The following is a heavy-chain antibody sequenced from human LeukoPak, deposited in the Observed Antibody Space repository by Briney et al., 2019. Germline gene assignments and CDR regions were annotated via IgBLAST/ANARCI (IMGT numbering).Heavy chain of an antibody. CDR3: ATSPGLGYSSSLTGVDY. V-gene: IGHV3-53*01. CDR2: IYTDNT. CDR1: GFIVSSNS. Sequence: GGSLRLSCTVSGFIVSSNSMSWVRQAPGKGLEWVSFIYTDNTHYSDSVKGRFTISRDNSKNTLYLQMNSLRAEDTAVYYCATSPGLGYSSSLTGVDYWGQGTLVTVSS. J-gene: IGHJ4*02. D-gene: IGHD6-6*01.